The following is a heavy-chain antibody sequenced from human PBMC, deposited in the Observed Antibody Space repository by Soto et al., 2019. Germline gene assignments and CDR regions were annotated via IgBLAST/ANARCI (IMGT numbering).Heavy chain of an antibody. V-gene: IGHV1-24*01. J-gene: IGHJ6*02. CDR3: ATVSIAARPKLYYYYGMDV. D-gene: IGHD6-6*01. CDR1: GYTLTELS. CDR2: FDPEDGET. Sequence: GASVKVSCKVSGYTLTELSMHWVRQAPGKGLDWMGGFDPEDGETIYAQKFQGRVTTTEDTSTDTAYMELSSLRSEDTAVYYCATVSIAARPKLYYYYGMDVWGQGTTVTVSS.